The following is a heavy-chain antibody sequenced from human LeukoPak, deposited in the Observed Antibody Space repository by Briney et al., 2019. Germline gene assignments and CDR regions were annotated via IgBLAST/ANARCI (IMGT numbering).Heavy chain of an antibody. V-gene: IGHV3-7*01. CDR1: GFTFSGYW. D-gene: IGHD3-10*01. J-gene: IGHJ4*02. CDR3: ARHKIGGPTKLDY. Sequence: PGGSLRLSCAASGFTFSGYWMSWVRQAPGKGLEWVANIKQDESEKYYVDSVKGRFTISRDNAKNSLYLQMNSLRAEDTAVYYCARHKIGGPTKLDYWGQGILVTVSS. CDR2: IKQDESEK.